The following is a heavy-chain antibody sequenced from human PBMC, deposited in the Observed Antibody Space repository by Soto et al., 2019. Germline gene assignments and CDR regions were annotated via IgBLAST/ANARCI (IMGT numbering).Heavy chain of an antibody. J-gene: IGHJ4*02. CDR1: GFTFSSYA. Sequence: SLRLSCVASGFTFSSYALHWVRQAPGKGLEWVAVTSYDGSNKYYADSVEGRFTISRDNSKNTLYLQTSSLTTEDTAMYYCARDWEASATGLIDSWGQGTLVTVSS. D-gene: IGHD3-9*01. V-gene: IGHV3-30-3*01. CDR3: ARDWEASATGLIDS. CDR2: TSYDGSNK.